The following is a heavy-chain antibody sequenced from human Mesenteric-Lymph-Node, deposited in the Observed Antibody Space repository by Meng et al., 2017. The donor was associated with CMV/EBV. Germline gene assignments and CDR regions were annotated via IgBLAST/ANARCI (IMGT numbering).Heavy chain of an antibody. CDR1: GGPMTNFYNY. J-gene: IGHJ4*02. V-gene: IGHV4-39*01. CDR2: VYYTGIT. Sequence: ETRSLTCTVSGGPMTNFYNYWGWIRQTPGKGLEWVGSVYYTGITFYNSSLKSRVTISIDTSKNQFSLKLNSVTAADTAVYYCASLRDWGQGTLVTVSS. CDR3: ASLRD.